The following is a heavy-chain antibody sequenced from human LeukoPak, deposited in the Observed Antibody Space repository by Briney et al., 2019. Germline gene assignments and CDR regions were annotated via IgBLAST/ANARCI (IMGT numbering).Heavy chain of an antibody. CDR1: GYTFTGYY. V-gene: IGHV1-2*02. CDR3: ARERLVRGVIMRVKAANWFDP. CDR2: INPNSGGT. D-gene: IGHD3-10*01. Sequence: ASVKVSCKASGYTFTGYYMHWVRQAPGQGLEWMGWINPNSGGTNYAQKFQGRVTMTRDTSISTAYMELSRLRSDDTAVYYCARERLVRGVIMRVKAANWFDPWGQGTLVTVSS. J-gene: IGHJ5*02.